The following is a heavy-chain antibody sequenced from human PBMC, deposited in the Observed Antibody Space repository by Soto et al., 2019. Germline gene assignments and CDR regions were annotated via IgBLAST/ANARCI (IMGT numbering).Heavy chain of an antibody. CDR3: AREEGSGSAGYAFDI. J-gene: IGHJ3*02. CDR2: INHSGST. CDR1: GGSFCGYY. D-gene: IGHD3-10*01. V-gene: IGHV4-34*01. Sequence: PSQTLYLTYAVYGGSFCGYYWSCIRHPPGNVLEWIGEINHSGSTNYNPSLKSRVTISVDTSKNQFSLKLSSVTAADTAVYYCAREEGSGSAGYAFDIWGQGTMVT.